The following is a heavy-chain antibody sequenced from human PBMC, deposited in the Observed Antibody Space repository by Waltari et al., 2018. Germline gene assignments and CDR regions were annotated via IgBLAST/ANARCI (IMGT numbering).Heavy chain of an antibody. Sequence: EVQLVESGGGLVQPGRSLRLSCAASGFTFDVDALHWVRQAPGKGLEWDSGISWNSGSIGYADSVKGRFTISRDNAKNSLYLQMNSLRAEDTALYYCAKASGSYGELGYWGQGTLVTVSS. J-gene: IGHJ4*02. CDR1: GFTFDVDA. D-gene: IGHD1-26*01. CDR2: ISWNSGSI. CDR3: AKASGSYGELGY. V-gene: IGHV3-9*01.